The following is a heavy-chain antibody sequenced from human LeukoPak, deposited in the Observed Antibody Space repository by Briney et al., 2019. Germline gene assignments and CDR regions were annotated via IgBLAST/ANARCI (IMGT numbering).Heavy chain of an antibody. D-gene: IGHD6-13*01. V-gene: IGHV3-53*01. Sequence: PGGSLRLSCAASGFTVSSNYMSWVRQAPGKGLEWVSVIYSGGSTYYADSVKGRFTISRDNSKNTVYLQMSGLRVDDTAVYYCAKAASSSWPSYYYGMDVWGQGTTVTVSS. J-gene: IGHJ6*02. CDR2: IYSGGST. CDR3: AKAASSSWPSYYYGMDV. CDR1: GFTVSSNY.